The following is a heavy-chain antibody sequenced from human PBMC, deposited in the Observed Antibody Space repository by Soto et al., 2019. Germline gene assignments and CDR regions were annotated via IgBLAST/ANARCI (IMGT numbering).Heavy chain of an antibody. D-gene: IGHD2-15*01. Sequence: QVQLVQSGAEVQKPGSSVKVSCKASGGTFSSYAISWVRQAPGQGLEWMGGIIPIFGTANYAQKFQGRVTITADESTSTAYMELSSLRSEDTAVYYCARVGYCSGGSCYSLDYCYGMDVWGQGTTVTVSS. CDR3: ARVGYCSGGSCYSLDYCYGMDV. CDR2: IIPIFGTA. J-gene: IGHJ6*02. CDR1: GGTFSSYA. V-gene: IGHV1-69*12.